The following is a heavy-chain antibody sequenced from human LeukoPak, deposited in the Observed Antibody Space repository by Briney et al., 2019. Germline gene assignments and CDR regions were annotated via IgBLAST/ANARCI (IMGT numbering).Heavy chain of an antibody. J-gene: IGHJ6*03. D-gene: IGHD5-24*01. CDR1: GYSISSGYY. CDR2: IYHSGST. V-gene: IGHV4-38-2*02. Sequence: SETLSLTCTVSGYSISSGYYWGWIRPPPGKGLEWIGSIYHSGSTYYNPSLKSRVTISVDTSKNQFSLKLSSVTAADTAVYYCARAARINRDGYNWRYYYYYMDVWGKGTTVTVSS. CDR3: ARAARINRDGYNWRYYYYYMDV.